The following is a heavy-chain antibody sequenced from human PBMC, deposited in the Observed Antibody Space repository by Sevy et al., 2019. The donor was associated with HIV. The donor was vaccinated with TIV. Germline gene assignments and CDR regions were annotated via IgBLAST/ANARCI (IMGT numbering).Heavy chain of an antibody. CDR3: VKEGRDDFNPYLDF. J-gene: IGHJ4*02. Sequence: GGSLRLSCAVSGFTFSSYAMHWVRQAPGRGLEWMSRISRTGGNTEYGDSAKGRFTISRDNSKNTVYLQMKDLRAEDTALYYCVKEGRDDFNPYLDFWGQGILVTVSS. V-gene: IGHV3-23*01. D-gene: IGHD3-10*01. CDR2: ISRTGGNT. CDR1: GFTFSSYA.